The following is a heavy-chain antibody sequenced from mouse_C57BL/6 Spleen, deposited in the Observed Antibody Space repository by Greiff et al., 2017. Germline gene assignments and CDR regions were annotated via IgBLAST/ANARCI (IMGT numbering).Heavy chain of an antibody. CDR1: GYTFTDYN. D-gene: IGHD3-2*01. CDR2: INPNNGGT. CDR3: ARRQRKYFDV. J-gene: IGHJ1*03. V-gene: IGHV1-18*01. Sequence: EVQLQQSGPELVKPGASVKIPCKASGYTFTDYNMDWVKQSHGKSLEWIGDINPNNGGTIYNQKFKGKATLTVDKSSSTAYMELRSLTSEDTAVYYCARRQRKYFDVWGTGTTVTVSS.